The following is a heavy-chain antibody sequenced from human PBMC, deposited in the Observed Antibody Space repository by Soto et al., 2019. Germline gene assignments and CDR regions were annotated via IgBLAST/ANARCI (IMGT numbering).Heavy chain of an antibody. D-gene: IGHD6-19*01. CDR2: IQYSGRT. J-gene: IGHJ2*01. CDR3: ARHQTSGIALASTNWYFDL. Sequence: QVQLQESGPGLVKPSETLSLTCTVSGGSISSSHWGWIRQPPGKGLEWIGNIQYSGRTKYNPSLNSRVTISVDTSKDQFALKWRSVTASDTAVYYCARHQTSGIALASTNWYFDLWGRGTLVTVS. V-gene: IGHV4-59*08. CDR1: GGSISSSH.